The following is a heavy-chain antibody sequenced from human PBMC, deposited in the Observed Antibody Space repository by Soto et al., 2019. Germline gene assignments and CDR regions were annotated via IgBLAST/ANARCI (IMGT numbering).Heavy chain of an antibody. Sequence: GGSRRLSYAASGFTFSNYGMHWVRQAPGKGLEWVAVISYDGSNKYYADSVKGRFTISRDNSKTTLYLQMNSLRPEDTAGYYCAKSPGGYYFFDIWGQGTMVTVSS. CDR2: ISYDGSNK. CDR3: AKSPGGYYFFDI. D-gene: IGHD3-3*01. V-gene: IGHV3-30*18. J-gene: IGHJ3*02. CDR1: GFTFSNYG.